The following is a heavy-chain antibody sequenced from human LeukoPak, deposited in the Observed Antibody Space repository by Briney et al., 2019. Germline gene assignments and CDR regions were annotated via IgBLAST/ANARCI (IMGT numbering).Heavy chain of an antibody. CDR1: GFTFSSYG. CDR3: ARLPGSIAVADVNYYYYYGMDV. CDR2: IWYDGSNK. D-gene: IGHD6-19*01. V-gene: IGHV3-33*01. J-gene: IGHJ6*02. Sequence: GGSLRLSCAASGFTFSSYGMHWVRQAPGKGLEWVAVIWYDGSNKYYADSVKGRFTISRDNSKNTLYLQMNSLRAEDTAVYYCARLPGSIAVADVNYYYYYGMDVWGQGTTGTVSS.